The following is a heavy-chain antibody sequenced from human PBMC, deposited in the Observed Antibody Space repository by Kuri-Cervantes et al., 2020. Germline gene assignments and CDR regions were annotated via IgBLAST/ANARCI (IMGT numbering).Heavy chain of an antibody. V-gene: IGHV1-18*01. J-gene: IGHJ6*02. CDR2: IRAYNGNT. CDR1: GYTFTSYD. CDR3: ARDLRTTVTSYYGMDV. Sequence: ASVKVSCKASGYTFTSYDISWVRQAPGQGLEWMGWIRAYNGNTNYAQKLQGRVTMTTDTSTSTAYMELRSLRSDDTAVYYCARDLRTTVTSYYGMDVWGQGTTVTVSS. D-gene: IGHD4-17*01.